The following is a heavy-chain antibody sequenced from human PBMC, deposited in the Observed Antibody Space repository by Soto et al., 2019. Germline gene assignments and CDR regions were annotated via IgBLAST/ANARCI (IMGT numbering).Heavy chain of an antibody. CDR3: VRDMGHRTSWRGGWFDP. D-gene: IGHD6-13*01. CDR1: GDSVSSGSYY. Sequence: PSETLSLTCTVSGDSVSSGSYYWSWIRQPPGKGLEWIGCFYYSGSTNYNPSLKSRVTISVDSSKNQFSLKLSSVTAADTAMYYCVRDMGHRTSWRGGWFDPWGQGTLVTVYS. J-gene: IGHJ5*02. V-gene: IGHV4-61*01. CDR2: FYYSGST.